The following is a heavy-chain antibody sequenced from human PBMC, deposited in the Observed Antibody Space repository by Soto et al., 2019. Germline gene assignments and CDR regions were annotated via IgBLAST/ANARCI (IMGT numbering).Heavy chain of an antibody. CDR3: AKSLSTAVNYGLDV. J-gene: IGHJ6*02. CDR1: GFTFSDNA. Sequence: PGGSLRLSCGASGFTFSDNAMTWVRQAPGKGLEWVSSISDDGDSTYYADSVKGRFAVSRDNSKNTLFLHMNSLGAEDTAVYYCAKSLSTAVNYGLDVWGQGTSVTV. V-gene: IGHV3-23*01. CDR2: ISDDGDST. D-gene: IGHD2-2*01.